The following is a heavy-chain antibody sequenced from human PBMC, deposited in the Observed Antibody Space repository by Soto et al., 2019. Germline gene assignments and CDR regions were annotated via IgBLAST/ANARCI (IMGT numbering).Heavy chain of an antibody. D-gene: IGHD3-22*01. CDR1: GFTFSSYA. J-gene: IGHJ4*02. V-gene: IGHV3-23*01. CDR3: AKVFYYYDSSGYYYFDY. CDR2: ISGSGGST. Sequence: GGSLRLSCAASGFTFSSYAMSWVRQAPGKGLEWVSAISGSGGSTYYADSVKGRFTISRDNSKNTLYLQMNSLRAEDTAVYYCAKVFYYYDSSGYYYFDYWGQGTLVTVSS.